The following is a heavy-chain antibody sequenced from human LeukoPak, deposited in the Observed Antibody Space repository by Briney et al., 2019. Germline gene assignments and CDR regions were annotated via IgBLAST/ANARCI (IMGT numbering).Heavy chain of an antibody. J-gene: IGHJ4*02. Sequence: SETLPLTCAVYGGSFSGYYWSWIRQPPGKGLEWIGEINHSGSTNYNPSLKSRVTISVDTSKNQFSLKLSSVTAADTAVYYCARPASYSSRPFGYWGQGTLVTVSS. D-gene: IGHD6-13*01. CDR3: ARPASYSSRPFGY. CDR2: INHSGST. CDR1: GGSFSGYY. V-gene: IGHV4-34*01.